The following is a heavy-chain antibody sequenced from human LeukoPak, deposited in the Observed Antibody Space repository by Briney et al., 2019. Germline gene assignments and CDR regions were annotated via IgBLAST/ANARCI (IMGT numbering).Heavy chain of an antibody. J-gene: IGHJ3*01. CDR1: GFTFSSYA. D-gene: IGHD3-22*01. V-gene: IGHV3-23*01. CDR3: ARDGNWYYYDSSGNSHRRGAFDV. CDR2: VSGSGSST. Sequence: PGGSLRLSCAASGFTFSSYAMSWVRQAPRKGLEWVSVVSGSGSSTDYADSVKGRFTISRDNSKNTLYLQMGSLSAEDTAVYYCARDGNWYYYDSSGNSHRRGAFDVWGQGTMVTVSS.